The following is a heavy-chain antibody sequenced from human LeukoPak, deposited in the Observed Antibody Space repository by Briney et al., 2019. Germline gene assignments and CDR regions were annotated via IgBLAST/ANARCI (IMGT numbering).Heavy chain of an antibody. V-gene: IGHV3-48*01. CDR2: ISTSSSTI. CDR1: VFSFSSDS. Sequence: GGSLRLSCAASVFSFSSDSMNWVRQAPGKGLEWVSYISTSSSTIYYADSVKGRFTISRDNAKNSLYLQMNSLRVEDTADYFCARVAAMGDFDCWGQGTLVTVSS. J-gene: IGHJ4*02. CDR3: ARVAAMGDFDC. D-gene: IGHD1-26*01.